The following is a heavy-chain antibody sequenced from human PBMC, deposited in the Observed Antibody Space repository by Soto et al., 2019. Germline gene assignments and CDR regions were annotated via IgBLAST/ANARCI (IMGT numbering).Heavy chain of an antibody. CDR1: GFTFSSYA. V-gene: IGHV3-23*01. D-gene: IGHD1-1*01. Sequence: EVQLLESGGGLVQPGGSLTLSCAASGFTFSSYAMSWVRQAPGKGLEWVSAISVLGDTTYYADSVTGRFTISRDNSKNTLYLQRNSLRAEDTAVYYCSKDGGTTLAPASYYFDYWGQGTLVTVSS. CDR3: SKDGGTTLAPASYYFDY. J-gene: IGHJ4*02. CDR2: ISVLGDTT.